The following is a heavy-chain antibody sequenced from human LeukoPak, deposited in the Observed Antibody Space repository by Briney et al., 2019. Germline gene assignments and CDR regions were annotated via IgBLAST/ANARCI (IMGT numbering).Heavy chain of an antibody. Sequence: VQPLKFSCKGSGYSFTTYWIGWVRQMRAKGLEWMGIIYPGDSDTRYSTSFQGQVTISADKSISTAYLQWSSLKASATAMYYCGRLTGYCSGGSCYLLYWGQGTLVTVSS. CDR1: GYSFTTYW. J-gene: IGHJ4*02. D-gene: IGHD2-15*01. CDR3: GRLTGYCSGGSCYLLY. V-gene: IGHV5-51*01. CDR2: IYPGDSDT.